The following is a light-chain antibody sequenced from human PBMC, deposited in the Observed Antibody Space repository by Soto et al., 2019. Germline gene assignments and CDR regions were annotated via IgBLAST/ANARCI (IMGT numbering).Light chain of an antibody. Sequence: IQVTQSPSTLCASVKDRVTITCRASQSISTYLNWYQQKPGKAPKVLIYAASSLQTGVPSRFSGSGSGTDFTLTISSLQPEDFATYYCQESYNTPITFGGGTKVDIK. CDR3: QESYNTPIT. CDR2: AAS. CDR1: QSISTY. J-gene: IGKJ4*01. V-gene: IGKV1-39*01.